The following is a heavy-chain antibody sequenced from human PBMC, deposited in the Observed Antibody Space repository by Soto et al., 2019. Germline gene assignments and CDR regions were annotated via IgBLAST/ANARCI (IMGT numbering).Heavy chain of an antibody. CDR1: GGSISSSSYY. Sequence: PSETLSLTCTVSGGSISSSSYYWGWIRQPPGKGLEWIGSIYYSGYTYYNPSLKSRVTISVDTSKSQFSLKLSSVTAADTAVYYCARAVSASAGAFDIWGQGTMVTVSS. CDR3: ARAVSASAGAFDI. D-gene: IGHD6-19*01. CDR2: IYYSGYT. J-gene: IGHJ3*02. V-gene: IGHV4-39*01.